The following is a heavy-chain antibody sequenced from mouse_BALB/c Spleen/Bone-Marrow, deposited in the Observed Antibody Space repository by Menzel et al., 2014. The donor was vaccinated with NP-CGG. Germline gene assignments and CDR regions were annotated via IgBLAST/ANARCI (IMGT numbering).Heavy chain of an antibody. CDR3: AKIYYDFDGFAH. Sequence: VHLVESGPGLVAPSQSLSITCAVSGFSLTDYGVSWIRQPPGKGLEWLGVIWGVGTTYYNSALKSRLSISKDNSKSQVFLKMNSLQTDDTAMYYCAKIYYDFDGFAHWGQGTLVTVSA. J-gene: IGHJ3*01. CDR1: GFSLTDYG. V-gene: IGHV2-6-5*01. CDR2: IWGVGTT. D-gene: IGHD2-4*01.